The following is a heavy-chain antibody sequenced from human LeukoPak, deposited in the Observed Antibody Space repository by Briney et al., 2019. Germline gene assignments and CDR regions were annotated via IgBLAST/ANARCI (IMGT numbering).Heavy chain of an antibody. CDR2: IKQDGSEK. V-gene: IGHV3-7*03. CDR3: AKGRYSSSAGYFDY. D-gene: IGHD6-13*01. J-gene: IGHJ4*02. Sequence: GGSLRLSCAASGFTFSSYWMSWVRQAPGKGLEWVANIKQDGSEKYYVDSVKGRFTISRDNAENSLYLQMNSLRAEDTAVYYCAKGRYSSSAGYFDYWGQGTLVTVSS. CDR1: GFTFSSYW.